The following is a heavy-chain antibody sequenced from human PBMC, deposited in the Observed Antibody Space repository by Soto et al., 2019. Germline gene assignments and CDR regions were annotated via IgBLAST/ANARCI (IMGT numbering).Heavy chain of an antibody. D-gene: IGHD6-13*01. CDR3: ASKGYSSSRYGDY. J-gene: IGHJ4*02. CDR2: ISYDGSNK. CDR1: GFTFSSYA. V-gene: IGHV3-30-3*01. Sequence: QMQLVESGGGVVQPGRSLRLSCAASGFTFSSYAMHWVRQAPGKGLEWVAVISYDGSNKYYADSVKGRFTISRDNSKNTLYLQMNSLRAEDTAVYYCASKGYSSSRYGDYWGQGTLVTVSS.